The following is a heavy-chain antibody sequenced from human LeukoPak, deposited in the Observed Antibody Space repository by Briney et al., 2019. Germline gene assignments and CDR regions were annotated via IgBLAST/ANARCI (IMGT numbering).Heavy chain of an antibody. Sequence: PGGCLRLSCAASGFTVSSNYMSWVRQAPGKGLEWVSVIYSGGSTYYADSVKGRFTISRDNSKNTLYLQMNSLRAEDTAVYYCASARVGHHDAFDIWGQGTMVTVSS. CDR3: ASARVGHHDAFDI. CDR2: IYSGGST. V-gene: IGHV3-66*01. J-gene: IGHJ3*02. D-gene: IGHD1-26*01. CDR1: GFTVSSNY.